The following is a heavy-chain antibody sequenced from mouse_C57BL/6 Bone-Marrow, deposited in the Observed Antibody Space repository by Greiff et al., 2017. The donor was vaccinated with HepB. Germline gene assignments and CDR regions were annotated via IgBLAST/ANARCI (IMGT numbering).Heavy chain of an antibody. D-gene: IGHD2-5*01. J-gene: IGHJ3*01. Sequence: QVHVKQSGAELVKPGASVKISCKASGYAFSSYWMNWVKQRPGKGLEWIGQIYPGDGDTNYNGKFKGKATLTADKSSSTAYMQLSSLTSEDSAVYFCARGRRYYSNSFAYWGQGTLVTVSA. CDR2: IYPGDGDT. CDR3: ARGRRYYSNSFAY. V-gene: IGHV1-80*01. CDR1: GYAFSSYW.